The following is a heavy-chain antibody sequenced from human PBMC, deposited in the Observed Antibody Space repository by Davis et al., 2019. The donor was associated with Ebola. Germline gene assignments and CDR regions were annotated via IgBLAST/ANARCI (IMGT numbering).Heavy chain of an antibody. Sequence: ASVKVSCKSSGCTFTSYGLVWVRQAPGLGLEWMGWISGFNTNTNFAQKFQGRVTVSKDTSTNTAYMDLRSLTSADTAIYYCARAPNYDVLTGTSSYYFDYWGQGTLVTVSS. CDR1: GCTFTSYG. V-gene: IGHV1-18*04. J-gene: IGHJ4*02. CDR3: ARAPNYDVLTGTSSYYFDY. D-gene: IGHD3-9*01. CDR2: ISGFNTNT.